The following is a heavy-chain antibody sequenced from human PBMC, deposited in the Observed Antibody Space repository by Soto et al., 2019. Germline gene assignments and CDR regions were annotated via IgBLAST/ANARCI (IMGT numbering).Heavy chain of an antibody. Sequence: QVQLVESGGGVVQPGRSLRLSCVGSGFPFCHYGMHWVRQAPGKGLEWVAVIWSDGKKESYADFVKGRFAISRDNFKDTLYLQMNSLRAEDPAGYYCARYRDGGWFHMDVWGQGTTVTVSS. CDR3: ARYRDGGWFHMDV. V-gene: IGHV3-33*01. J-gene: IGHJ6*02. D-gene: IGHD6-19*01. CDR2: IWSDGKKE. CDR1: GFPFCHYG.